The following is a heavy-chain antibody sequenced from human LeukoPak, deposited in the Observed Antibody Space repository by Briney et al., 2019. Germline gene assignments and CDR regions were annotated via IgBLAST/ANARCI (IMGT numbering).Heavy chain of an antibody. Sequence: SETLSLTCTVSGGSISSSSYYWGWIRQPPGKGLEWIGSIYYSGSTYYNPSLKSRVTISVDTSKNQFSLNLNSVTAADTAVYYCARLASDSDILTGSGYWGQGTLVTVSS. V-gene: IGHV4-39*01. J-gene: IGHJ4*02. CDR3: ARLASDSDILTGSGY. CDR1: GGSISSSSYY. D-gene: IGHD3-9*01. CDR2: IYYSGST.